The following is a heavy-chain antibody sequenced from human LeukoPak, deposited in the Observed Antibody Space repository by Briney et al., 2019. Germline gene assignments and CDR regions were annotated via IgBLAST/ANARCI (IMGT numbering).Heavy chain of an antibody. CDR3: ARKFLGSRGYYFDY. Sequence: GASVKVSCKASGYTFTSYDINWVRQATGQGLEWMGWMNPNSGNTGYAQKFQGRVTTTRNTSRSIAYMELSSLRSEDMAVYYCARKFLGSRGYYFDYWGQGTLVTVSS. D-gene: IGHD3-10*01. V-gene: IGHV1-8*01. CDR2: MNPNSGNT. J-gene: IGHJ4*02. CDR1: GYTFTSYD.